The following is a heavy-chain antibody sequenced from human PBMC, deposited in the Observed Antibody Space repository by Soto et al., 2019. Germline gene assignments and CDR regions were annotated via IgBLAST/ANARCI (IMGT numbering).Heavy chain of an antibody. CDR2: IYYSGST. J-gene: IGHJ4*02. CDR1: GGSISSSSYY. V-gene: IGHV4-39*01. Sequence: SETLSLTCTVSGGSISSSSYYWGWIRQPPGKGLEWIGSIYYSGSTYYNPSLKSRVTISVDTSKNQFSLKLSSVTAADTAVYYCARQVEGYFDWLSSPLDYWGQGTLVTVSS. CDR3: ARQVEGYFDWLSSPLDY. D-gene: IGHD3-9*01.